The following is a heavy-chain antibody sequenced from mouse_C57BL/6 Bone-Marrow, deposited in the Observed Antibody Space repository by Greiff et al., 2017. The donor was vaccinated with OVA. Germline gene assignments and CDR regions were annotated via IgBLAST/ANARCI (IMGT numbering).Heavy chain of an antibody. CDR2: IYPSDGST. Sequence: VKLLESGPELVKPGASVKLSCKASGYTFTSYDITWVKQRPGQGLEWIGWIYPSDGSTKYNEKFKGKATLTVDTSSSTAYMELHSLTSEDAAVYFCAREGLCAMDYWGQGTSVTVSS. J-gene: IGHJ4*01. V-gene: IGHV1-85*01. D-gene: IGHD3-3*01. CDR3: AREGLCAMDY. CDR1: GYTFTSYD.